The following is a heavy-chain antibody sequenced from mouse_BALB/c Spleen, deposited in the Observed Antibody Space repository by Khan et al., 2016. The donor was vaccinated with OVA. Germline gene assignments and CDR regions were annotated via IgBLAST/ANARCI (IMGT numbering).Heavy chain of an antibody. D-gene: IGHD2-14*01. CDR3: VRDGAYHRNDGWFAY. CDR1: GYTFTSYT. J-gene: IGHJ3*01. V-gene: IGHV1-4*01. CDR2: INPSNGYT. Sequence: VQLQESGAELARPGASVKMSCKASGYTFTSYTIHWIKLRPGQGLEWIGFINPSNGYTNYNQKFKDKATLTADKSSTTVYMQLSSLTSDDSAVYNWVRDGAYHRNDGWFAYWGQGTRVTVSA.